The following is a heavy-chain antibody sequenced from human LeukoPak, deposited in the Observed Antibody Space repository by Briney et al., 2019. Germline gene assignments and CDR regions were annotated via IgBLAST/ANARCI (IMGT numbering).Heavy chain of an antibody. CDR2: INPNSGGT. D-gene: IGHD1-26*01. Sequence: GASVKVSCKASGYTFTNYYMHWVRQAPGQGLEWMGWINPNSGGTNYAQKFQGRVTMTRDTSISTAYMELSRLRSDDTAVYYCARDVGIGWELLTMNWFDPWGQGTLVTVSS. J-gene: IGHJ5*02. V-gene: IGHV1-2*02. CDR3: ARDVGIGWELLTMNWFDP. CDR1: GYTFTNYY.